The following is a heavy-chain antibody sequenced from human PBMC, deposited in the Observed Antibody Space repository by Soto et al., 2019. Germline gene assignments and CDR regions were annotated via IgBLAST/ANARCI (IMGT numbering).Heavy chain of an antibody. J-gene: IGHJ4*02. CDR3: ARGLYGDAVGYDH. V-gene: IGHV3-74*01. CDR2: IKTDGSSA. D-gene: IGHD4-17*01. CDR1: GFTFSVYY. Sequence: EVQVVESGGGSVQPGGSLRLSCAASGFTFSVYYMHWIRQVPGKGLFWVCRIKTDGSSADYADSVKGRFTISRDNAKNTLSLLMNSRTVEDTAVYYCARGLYGDAVGYDHWGQGALVTVSS.